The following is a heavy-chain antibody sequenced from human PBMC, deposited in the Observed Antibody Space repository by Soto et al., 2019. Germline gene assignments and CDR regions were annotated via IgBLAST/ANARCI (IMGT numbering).Heavy chain of an antibody. D-gene: IGHD5-12*01. Sequence: PGGSLRLSCEASGFTFSSYAMSWVRRAPGKGLEWVSGISGSGVSTYYADSVKGRFTISRDNSKNTLYLQMNSLRAEDTAVYYCAKVEGYDYDYYYYGMDVWGQGTTVTVSS. J-gene: IGHJ6*02. CDR3: AKVEGYDYDYYYYGMDV. CDR1: GFTFSSYA. V-gene: IGHV3-23*01. CDR2: ISGSGVST.